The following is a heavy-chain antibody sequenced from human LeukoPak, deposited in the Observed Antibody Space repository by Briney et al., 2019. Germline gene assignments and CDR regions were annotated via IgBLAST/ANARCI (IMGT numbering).Heavy chain of an antibody. Sequence: GGSLRLSCAGSGFTFNSYWMSWVRQAPGKGLEWVSVIYSGGSTYYADSVKGRFTISRDNSKNTLYLQMNSLRAEDTAVYYCAREHRNGDPFDYWGQGTLVTVS. J-gene: IGHJ4*02. CDR3: AREHRNGDPFDY. D-gene: IGHD4-17*01. CDR1: GFTFNSYW. V-gene: IGHV3-53*01. CDR2: IYSGGST.